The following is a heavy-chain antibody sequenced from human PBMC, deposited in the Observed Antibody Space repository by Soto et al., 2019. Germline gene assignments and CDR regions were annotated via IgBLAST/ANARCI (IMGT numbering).Heavy chain of an antibody. J-gene: IGHJ4*02. Sequence: GGPLRLSCSASGFTFSSYAMHCVRQAPGKGLEYVSAISSNGGSTYYADSVKGRFTISRDNSKNTLYLQMSSLRAEDTAVYYCVKAPVAAPTNAYFDYWGQGTLVTVSS. V-gene: IGHV3-64D*06. D-gene: IGHD6-6*01. CDR2: ISSNGGST. CDR3: VKAPVAAPTNAYFDY. CDR1: GFTFSSYA.